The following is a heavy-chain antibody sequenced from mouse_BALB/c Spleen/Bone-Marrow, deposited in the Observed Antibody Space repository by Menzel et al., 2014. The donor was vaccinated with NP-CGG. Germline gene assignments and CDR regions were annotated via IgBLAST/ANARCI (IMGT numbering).Heavy chain of an antibody. Sequence: VKVVESGAELVRPGVSVKISCKGSGYTFTDYTMHWVKQSHAKSLEWIGVISTYYGDASYNQKFKGKATMTVDKSSSTAYMELARLTSEDSAIYYCARVITTGYYGMDYWGQGTSVTVSS. J-gene: IGHJ4*01. CDR2: ISTYYGDA. CDR3: ARVITTGYYGMDY. V-gene: IGHV1S137*01. D-gene: IGHD2-4*01. CDR1: GYTFTDYT.